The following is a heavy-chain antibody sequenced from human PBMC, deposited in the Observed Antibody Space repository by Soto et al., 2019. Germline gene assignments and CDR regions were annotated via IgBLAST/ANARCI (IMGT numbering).Heavy chain of an antibody. CDR3: TTPDTAMVRSVGY. J-gene: IGHJ4*02. CDR2: IRSKANSYAT. V-gene: IGHV3-73*01. D-gene: IGHD5-18*01. CDR1: GFTFSGSA. Sequence: EVQLVESGGGLVQPGGSLKLSCAASGFTFSGSAMHCVRQASGKGLEWVGRIRSKANSYATAYAASVKGRFTISRDDSKNTAYLQMNSLQTEDTAVYYCTTPDTAMVRSVGYWGQENLLTVSS.